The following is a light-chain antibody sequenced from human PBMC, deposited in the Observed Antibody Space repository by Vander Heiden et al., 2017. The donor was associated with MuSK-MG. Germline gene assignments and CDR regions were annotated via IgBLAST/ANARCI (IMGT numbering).Light chain of an antibody. J-gene: IGLJ1*01. CDR2: RNY. CDR1: ASNIGGNS. Sequence: QSVLTQPPSASGTPGQGVTISCSGSASNIGGNSVSWYQQFPGMAPSLIMFRNYQRPSGVPDRFSGSKSGTSASLAISGLQSEDEGEYYCASWDDSVNGFVFGTGTEVTVL. CDR3: ASWDDSVNGFV. V-gene: IGLV1-44*01.